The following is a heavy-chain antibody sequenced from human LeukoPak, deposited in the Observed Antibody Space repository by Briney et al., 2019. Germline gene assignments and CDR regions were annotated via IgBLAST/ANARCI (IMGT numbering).Heavy chain of an antibody. D-gene: IGHD6-6*01. CDR3: ARDEYSSPYYYYYYMDV. J-gene: IGHJ6*03. Sequence: GGSLRLSCAASGFTFSSYWMSWVRQAPGKGLEWVANIKQDGSEKYYVDSVKGRFTISRDNAKNSLYLQMNSLRAEDTAVYYCARDEYSSPYYYYYYMDVWGKGTTVTVS. V-gene: IGHV3-7*01. CDR2: IKQDGSEK. CDR1: GFTFSSYW.